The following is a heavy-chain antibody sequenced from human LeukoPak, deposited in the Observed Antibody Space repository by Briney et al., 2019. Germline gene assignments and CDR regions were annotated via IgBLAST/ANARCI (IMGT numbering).Heavy chain of an antibody. Sequence: ASVKVSCTASGYTFTGYYMHWVRQAPGQGLEWMGWINPNSGGTNYAQKLQGRATMTTDTSTSTAYMELRSLRSDDTAVYYCARDLQSLLWFGELFGFDYWGQGTLVTVSS. CDR1: GYTFTGYY. CDR3: ARDLQSLLWFGELFGFDY. CDR2: INPNSGGT. D-gene: IGHD3-10*01. J-gene: IGHJ4*02. V-gene: IGHV1-2*02.